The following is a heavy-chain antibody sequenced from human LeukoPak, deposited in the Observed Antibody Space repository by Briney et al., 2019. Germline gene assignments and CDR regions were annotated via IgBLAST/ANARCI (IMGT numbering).Heavy chain of an antibody. CDR2: IYYSGST. CDR1: GGSISSSSYY. V-gene: IGHV4-39*07. J-gene: IGHJ4*02. D-gene: IGHD3-10*01. CDR3: AREPPHPPMVRGLNYFDY. Sequence: PSETLSLTCTVSGGSISSSSYYWGWIRQPPGKGLEWIGSIYYSGSTYYNPSLKRRVTISVDTSKNQCSLKLSSVTDADTAVYYCAREPPHPPMVRGLNYFDYWGQGTLVTVSS.